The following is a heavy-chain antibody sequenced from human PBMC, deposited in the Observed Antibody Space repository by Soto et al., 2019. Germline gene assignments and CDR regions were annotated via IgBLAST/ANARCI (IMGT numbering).Heavy chain of an antibody. D-gene: IGHD2-8*01. V-gene: IGHV3-21*01. CDR2: ISGPSIYI. Sequence: EVQLVESGGGLVKPGGSLRLSCVASGFTFSGYSINWVRQAPGKGLEWVSYISGPSIYIYYADSVKGRFTISRDNAKSAVYLRMNSLRAEDTAVYYCARGLRNGFNVWGQAATVSFS. CDR1: GFTFSGYS. J-gene: IGHJ6*02. CDR3: ARGLRNGFNV.